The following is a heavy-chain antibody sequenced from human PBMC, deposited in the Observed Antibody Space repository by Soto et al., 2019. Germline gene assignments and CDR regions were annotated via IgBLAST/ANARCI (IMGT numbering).Heavy chain of an antibody. V-gene: IGHV3-21*01. Sequence: EVQLVESGGGPVKPGGSLRLSCAASGFTFSSYSMNWVRQAPGKGLEWVSSISSSSSYIYYADSVKGRFTISRDNAKNSLYLQMNSLRAEDTAVYYCARDGIAAAAEYYFDYWGQGTLVTVSS. CDR2: ISSSSSYI. D-gene: IGHD6-13*01. J-gene: IGHJ4*02. CDR3: ARDGIAAAAEYYFDY. CDR1: GFTFSSYS.